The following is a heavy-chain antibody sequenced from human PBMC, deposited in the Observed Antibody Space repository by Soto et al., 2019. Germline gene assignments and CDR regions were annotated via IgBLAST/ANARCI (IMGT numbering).Heavy chain of an antibody. CDR1: GFTFSSYA. V-gene: IGHV3-30-3*01. CDR3: ARDANCGGDCYMYYFDY. D-gene: IGHD2-21*02. Sequence: QVQLVESGGGVVQPGRSLRLSCAASGFTFSSYAMHWVRQAPGKGLEWVTVIAYDGSNKYYADSVKGRITISRDNSKNTLYLQMNSLRAEDTAVYYCARDANCGGDCYMYYFDYWGQGTLVTVSS. CDR2: IAYDGSNK. J-gene: IGHJ4*02.